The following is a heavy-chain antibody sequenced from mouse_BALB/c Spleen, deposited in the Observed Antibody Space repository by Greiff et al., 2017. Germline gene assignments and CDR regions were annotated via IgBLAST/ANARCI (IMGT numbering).Heavy chain of an antibody. Sequence: EVMLVESGGGLVKPGGSLKLSCAASGFTFSSYTMSWVRQTPEKRLEWVATISSGGGNTYYPDSVKGRFTISRDNAKNNLYLQMSSLRSEDTALYYCARSYGNYVDYWGQGTTLTVSS. CDR1: GFTFSSYT. J-gene: IGHJ2*01. CDR3: ARSYGNYVDY. CDR2: ISSGGGNT. D-gene: IGHD2-10*02. V-gene: IGHV5-9*03.